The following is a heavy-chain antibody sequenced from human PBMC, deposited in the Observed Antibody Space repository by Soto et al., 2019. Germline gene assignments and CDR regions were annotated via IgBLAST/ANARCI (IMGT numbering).Heavy chain of an antibody. Sequence: TSQTLSLTCTVAGGTISNSSYYWGCIRQPPGKGLEWIGSIYYSGSTYYNPSLKSRVTISVDTSKNQFSLKLSSVTAADTAVYYCARHTEPVAYIQTYVAAAGPYGMDVWGQGTTVTVSS. V-gene: IGHV4-39*01. CDR3: ARHTEPVAYIQTYVAAAGPYGMDV. D-gene: IGHD6-13*01. CDR2: IYYSGST. CDR1: GGTISNSSYY. J-gene: IGHJ6*02.